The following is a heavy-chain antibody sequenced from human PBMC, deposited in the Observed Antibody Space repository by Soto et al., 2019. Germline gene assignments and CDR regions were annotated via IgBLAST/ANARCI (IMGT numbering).Heavy chain of an antibody. D-gene: IGHD6-19*01. Sequence: PSETLSLTCSVSGGSISGSYLSWIRQYPGKGLEWLGYVYYTGSTNYSPSLRSRVSISVDTSKNEFSLRLSSVTAADTAVYFCARSVAVPGAHIDYWGQGTQVTVSS. J-gene: IGHJ4*02. V-gene: IGHV4-59*01. CDR3: ARSVAVPGAHIDY. CDR1: GGSISGSY. CDR2: VYYTGST.